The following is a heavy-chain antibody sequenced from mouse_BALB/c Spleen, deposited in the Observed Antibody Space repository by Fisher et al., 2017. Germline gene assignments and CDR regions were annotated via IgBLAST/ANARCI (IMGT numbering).Heavy chain of an antibody. CDR3: TRAAFYAMDY. V-gene: IGHV1-64*01. D-gene: IGHD1-2*01. J-gene: IGHJ4*01. Sequence: KFKGKATLTVDKSSSTAYMQLSSLTSEDSAVYYCTRAAFYAMDYWGQGTSVTVSS.